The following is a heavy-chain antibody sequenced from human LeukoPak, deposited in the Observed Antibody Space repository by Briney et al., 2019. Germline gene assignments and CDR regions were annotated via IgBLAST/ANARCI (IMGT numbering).Heavy chain of an antibody. J-gene: IGHJ2*01. CDR2: INPNSGGT. D-gene: IGHD2-2*01. Sequence: ASVKVSCKASGYTFTGYHMHWVRQAPGQGLEWRGWINPNSGGTNYAQKFQGRVTMTRDTSISTAYMELSRLRSDDTAVYYCVRVHCSSTSCHDWYFDLWGRGTLVTVSS. V-gene: IGHV1-2*02. CDR1: GYTFTGYH. CDR3: VRVHCSSTSCHDWYFDL.